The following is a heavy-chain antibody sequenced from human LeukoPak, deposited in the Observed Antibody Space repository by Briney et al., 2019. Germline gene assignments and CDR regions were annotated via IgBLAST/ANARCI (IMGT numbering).Heavy chain of an antibody. Sequence: PGGSLRLSCAASGFTFSSYAMSWVRQAPGKGLEWVSAISGSGGSTYYADSVKGRFTISRDNAKNSLYLQMNSLRAEDTALYYCAKDGTAVADYYFDYWGQGTLVTVSS. D-gene: IGHD6-19*01. CDR3: AKDGTAVADYYFDY. V-gene: IGHV3-23*01. CDR2: ISGSGGST. J-gene: IGHJ4*02. CDR1: GFTFSSYA.